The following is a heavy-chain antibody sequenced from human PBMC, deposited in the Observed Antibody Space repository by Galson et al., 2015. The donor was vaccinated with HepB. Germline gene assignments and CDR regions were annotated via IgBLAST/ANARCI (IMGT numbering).Heavy chain of an antibody. Sequence: SVKVSCKASGYTFTSYYMHWVRQAPGQGLEWMGIINPSGGSTSYAQRFQGRVTMTRDTSTSTVYMELSSLRSEDMAVYYCATPSGTRDDAFDIWGQGTMVTVSS. CDR2: INPSGGST. CDR1: GYTFTSYY. CDR3: ATPSGTRDDAFDI. V-gene: IGHV1-46*03. J-gene: IGHJ3*02. D-gene: IGHD3-10*01.